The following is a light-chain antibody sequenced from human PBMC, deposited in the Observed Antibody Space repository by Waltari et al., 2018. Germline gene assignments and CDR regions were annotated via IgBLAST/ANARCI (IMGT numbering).Light chain of an antibody. Sequence: TCRVRAGVVNCFAWLEKHPWKFPRLLVASASTLRCGCPSRFSGSGSGTECTFTIAGLQPEDVETYYRQKYNVAPLNFGGGTKVGIK. CDR3: QKYNVAPLN. V-gene: IGKV1-27*01. CDR1: AGVVNC. CDR2: SAS. J-gene: IGKJ4*01.